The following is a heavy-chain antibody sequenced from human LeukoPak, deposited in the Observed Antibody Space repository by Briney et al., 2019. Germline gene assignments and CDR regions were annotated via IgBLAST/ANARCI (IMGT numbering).Heavy chain of an antibody. V-gene: IGHV1-58*02. CDR2: IVVGSGNT. CDR3: ARGGGVNYYGSGLFDY. J-gene: IGHJ4*02. Sequence: SVKVSCKASGFTFSSSAMQWVRQARGQRLEWIGWIVVGSGNTNYAQKFQERVTMTTDTSTSTAYMELRSLRSDDTAVYYCARGGGVNYYGSGLFDYWGQGTLVTVSS. CDR1: GFTFSSSA. D-gene: IGHD3-10*01.